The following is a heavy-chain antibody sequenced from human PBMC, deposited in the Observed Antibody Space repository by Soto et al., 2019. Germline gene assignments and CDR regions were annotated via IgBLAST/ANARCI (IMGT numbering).Heavy chain of an antibody. CDR3: TRGGDPYKAGH. V-gene: IGHV4-4*02. CDR2: IYHSGST. D-gene: IGHD2-21*01. J-gene: IGHJ4*02. Sequence: PSETLSLTCAVSGGSISSSNWWSWVRQPPGKGLEWIGEIYHSGSTNYNPSLKSRVTMSVDTSKNQFSLKLTSVNTADTAIYYCTRGGDPYKAGHWGQGTLVTVSS. CDR1: GGSISSSNW.